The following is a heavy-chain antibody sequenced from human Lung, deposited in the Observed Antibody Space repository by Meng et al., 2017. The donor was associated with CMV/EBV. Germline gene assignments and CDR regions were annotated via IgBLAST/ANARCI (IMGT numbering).Heavy chain of an antibody. CDR2: ISSNSNYI. Sequence: GESXKISCVGSGFSFTTYRMNWVRQAPGKGLEWVSSISSNSNYIYYADSVKGRFTISRDNAKNTLYLQMNSLRDEDTALYFGARDESHTGATDYRRYFHHXGQGXLVTVSS. J-gene: IGHJ1*01. V-gene: IGHV3-21*01. CDR3: ARDESHTGATDYRRYFHH. D-gene: IGHD4-11*01. CDR1: GFSFTTYR.